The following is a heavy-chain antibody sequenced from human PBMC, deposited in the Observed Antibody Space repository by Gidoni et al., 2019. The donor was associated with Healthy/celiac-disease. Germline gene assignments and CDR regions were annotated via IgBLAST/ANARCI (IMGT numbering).Heavy chain of an antibody. CDR3: ARGGLPAFDY. D-gene: IGHD2-21*01. CDR2: INHSGST. V-gene: IGHV4-34*01. CDR1: GGSFSGYY. J-gene: IGHJ4*02. Sequence: QVQLQQWGAGLLKPSETLSLTCAVYGGSFSGYYWSWIRQPPGKGLEWIGEINHSGSTNYNPSLKSRVTISVDTSKHQFSLKLSSVTAADTAVYYCARGGLPAFDYWGQGTLVTVSS.